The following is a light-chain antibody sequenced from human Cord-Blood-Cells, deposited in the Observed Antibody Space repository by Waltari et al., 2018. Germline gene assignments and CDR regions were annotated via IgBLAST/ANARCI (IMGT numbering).Light chain of an antibody. J-gene: IGLJ2*01. CDR1: KLGEKH. CDR3: QAWDSSTVV. CDR2: QYS. V-gene: IGLV3-1*01. Sequence: SYELTQPTSVSVSPVHTASITYSGAKLGEKHASWYQQKPGQSPVRVIYQYSKRPSGFPERFSGSNSGNTATLTISGTQAMDEADYSCQAWDSSTVVFGGGTKLTVL.